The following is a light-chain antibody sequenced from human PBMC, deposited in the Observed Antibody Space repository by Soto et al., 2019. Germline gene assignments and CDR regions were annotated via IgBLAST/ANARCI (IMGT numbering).Light chain of an antibody. CDR1: SGHNSYA. V-gene: IGLV4-69*01. J-gene: IGLJ3*02. Sequence: QSVLTQPPSASASLGASVKLTCTLSSGHNSYAIAWHQQQPEKGPRYLMKLNSDGSHSKGDGIPDPFSGSSSGAERYLTISSVQSEDEADYYCQTWSTDIRVFGGGTKLTVL. CDR2: LNSDGSH. CDR3: QTWSTDIRV.